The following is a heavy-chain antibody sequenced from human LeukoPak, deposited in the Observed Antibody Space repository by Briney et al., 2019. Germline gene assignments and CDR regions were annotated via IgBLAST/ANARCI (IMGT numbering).Heavy chain of an antibody. J-gene: IGHJ5*02. D-gene: IGHD3-10*01. Sequence: PSQTLSLTCTVSGVSITSGSYYWSWIRQPPGKGLEWIGYIYYSGSTNYNPSLKSRVTISVDTSKNQFSLKLSSVTAADTAVYYCARSEVTMVRGVNWFDPWGQGTLVTVSS. CDR1: GVSITSGSYY. V-gene: IGHV4-61*01. CDR3: ARSEVTMVRGVNWFDP. CDR2: IYYSGST.